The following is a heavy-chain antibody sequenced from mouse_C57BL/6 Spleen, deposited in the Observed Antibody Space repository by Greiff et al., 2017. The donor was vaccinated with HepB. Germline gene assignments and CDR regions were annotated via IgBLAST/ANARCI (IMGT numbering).Heavy chain of an antibody. Sequence: EVKLMESGGGLVKPGGSLKLSCAASGFTFSDYGMHWVRQAPEKGLEWVAYISSGSSTIYYADTVKGRFTISRDNAKNTLFLQMTSLRSEDTAMYYCARPYYGSSYVAMDYGGQGTSVTVSS. CDR1: GFTFSDYG. J-gene: IGHJ4*01. CDR3: ARPYYGSSYVAMDY. V-gene: IGHV5-17*01. CDR2: ISSGSSTI. D-gene: IGHD1-1*01.